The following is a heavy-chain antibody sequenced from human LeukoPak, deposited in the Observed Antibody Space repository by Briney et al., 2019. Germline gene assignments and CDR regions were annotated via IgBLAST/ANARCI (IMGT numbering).Heavy chain of an antibody. CDR2: VSSSSSYI. V-gene: IGHV3-21*01. CDR1: GFTVSSYS. Sequence: PGGSLRLSCAASGFTVSSYSMNWVRQAPGKGLEWVSSVSSSSSYIYYADSVKGRFTISRDNAKNSLYLQMNSLRAEDTAVYYCARYPDALAVAGYYYYGMDVWGLGTTVTVSS. CDR3: ARYPDALAVAGYYYYGMDV. D-gene: IGHD6-19*01. J-gene: IGHJ6*02.